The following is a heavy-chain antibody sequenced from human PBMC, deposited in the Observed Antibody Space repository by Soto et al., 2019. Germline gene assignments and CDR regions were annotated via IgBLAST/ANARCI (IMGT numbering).Heavy chain of an antibody. D-gene: IGHD2-15*01. V-gene: IGHV3-30*18. CDR1: GFTFSSYG. J-gene: IGHJ4*02. Sequence: QVQLVESGGGVVQPGRSLRLSCAASGFTFSSYGMQWVRQAPGKGLEWVAVISYDGSNKYYADSVKGRFTISRDNSKNTLYLQMNSLRAEDTAVYYCANGNSIDYWGQGTLVTVSS. CDR2: ISYDGSNK. CDR3: ANGNSIDY.